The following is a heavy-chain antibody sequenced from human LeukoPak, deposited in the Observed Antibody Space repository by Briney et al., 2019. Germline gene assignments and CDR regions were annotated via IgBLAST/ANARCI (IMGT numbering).Heavy chain of an antibody. CDR2: IHYSGST. V-gene: IGHV4-59*08. CDR1: GGPIGSYY. Sequence: PSETLSLTCTVSGGPIGSYYWSWIRQPPAKGLEWIGCIHYSGSTNYNPSLKSRLTMSLDTSKNQFSLKLSSVTAADTAVYYCARQGGQLWPRLDQWDQGSLVTVSS. J-gene: IGHJ4*02. CDR3: ARQGGQLWPRLDQ. D-gene: IGHD5-18*01.